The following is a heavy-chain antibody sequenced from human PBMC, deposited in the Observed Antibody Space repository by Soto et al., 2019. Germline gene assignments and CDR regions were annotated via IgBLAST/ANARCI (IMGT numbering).Heavy chain of an antibody. CDR1: GFTFSSYS. Sequence: GGSLRLSCAASGFTFSSYSMNWVRQAPGKGLEWVSSISSSSSYIYYADSVKGRFTISRDNAKNSRYLQMNSLRAEDTAVYYCAIAAAGTLSLFDYWGQGTLVTVSS. V-gene: IGHV3-21*01. D-gene: IGHD6-13*01. J-gene: IGHJ4*02. CDR3: AIAAAGTLSLFDY. CDR2: ISSSSSYI.